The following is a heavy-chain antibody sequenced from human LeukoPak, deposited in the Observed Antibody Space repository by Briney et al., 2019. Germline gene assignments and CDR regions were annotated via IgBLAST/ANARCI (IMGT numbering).Heavy chain of an antibody. CDR1: GFTFNDYW. Sequence: GGSLRLSCAASGFTFNDYWMHWVRQAPGKGLVWVSRINSDGSSTSYADSVKGRFTISRDSAKNTLYLQMNSLRAEDTAVYYCARKPYYYEGAFDIWGQGTRVTVSS. J-gene: IGHJ3*02. V-gene: IGHV3-74*01. D-gene: IGHD3-22*01. CDR2: INSDGSST. CDR3: ARKPYYYEGAFDI.